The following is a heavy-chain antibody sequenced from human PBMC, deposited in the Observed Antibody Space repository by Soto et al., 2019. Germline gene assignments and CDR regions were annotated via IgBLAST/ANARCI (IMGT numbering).Heavy chain of an antibody. D-gene: IGHD3-10*01. V-gene: IGHV4-61*01. CDR2: IYYSGST. CDR1: GGSVSSGSYY. J-gene: IGHJ6*02. CDR3: ARHIYVVLLWFGGGYYYRMDV. Sequence: SETLSLTCTVSGGSVSSGSYYWSWIRQPPGKGLEWIGYIYYSGSTNYNPSLKSRVTISVDTSKNQFSLKLSSVTAADTAVYYCARHIYVVLLWFGGGYYYRMDVWVQGTT.